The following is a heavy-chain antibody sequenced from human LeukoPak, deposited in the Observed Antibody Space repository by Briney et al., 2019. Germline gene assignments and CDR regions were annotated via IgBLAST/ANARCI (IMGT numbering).Heavy chain of an antibody. CDR2: IWCDGSNK. V-gene: IGHV3-33*01. CDR1: GFTFSTYG. CDR3: ARGVYGSGSYPPNHFDY. Sequence: GGSLRLSCAASGFTFSTYGMHWVRQAPGKGLEWVAVIWCDGSNKYYADSVKGRFTISRDNSKNTLYLQMNSLRAEDTAVYYCARGVYGSGSYPPNHFDYWGQGTLVTVSS. J-gene: IGHJ4*02. D-gene: IGHD3-10*01.